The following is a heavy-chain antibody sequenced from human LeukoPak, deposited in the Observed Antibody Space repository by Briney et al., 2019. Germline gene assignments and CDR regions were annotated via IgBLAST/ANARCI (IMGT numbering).Heavy chain of an antibody. CDR3: ARVSSAAANYYDSSGYQGYFDC. D-gene: IGHD3-22*01. V-gene: IGHV1-18*01. CDR2: ISAYNGNT. CDR1: GYTFTSYG. Sequence: ASVKVSCKASGYTFTSYGISWVRQAPGQGLEWMGWISAYNGNTNYAQKLQGRVTMTTDTSTSTAYMELRSLRSDDTAVYYCARVSSAAANYYDSSGYQGYFDCWGQGTLVTVSS. J-gene: IGHJ4*02.